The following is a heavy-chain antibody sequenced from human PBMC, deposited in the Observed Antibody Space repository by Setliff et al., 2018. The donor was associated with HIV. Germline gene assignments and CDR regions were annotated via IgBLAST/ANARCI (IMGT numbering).Heavy chain of an antibody. J-gene: IGHJ4*02. Sequence: SETLSLTCTVSGGAISSRSYYWGWIRQPPAKGLEWIGSIYYSGSTYYNPSLKSRVTFSLDTSKNQFSLRLSSVTAADTAVYYCSRGPSGTYYREFDFWGQGTLVTVSS. CDR1: GGAISSRSYY. CDR2: IYYSGST. CDR3: SRGPSGTYYREFDF. V-gene: IGHV4-39*07. D-gene: IGHD1-26*01.